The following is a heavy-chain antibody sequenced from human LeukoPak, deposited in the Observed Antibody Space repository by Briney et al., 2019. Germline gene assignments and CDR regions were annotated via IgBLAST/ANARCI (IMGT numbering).Heavy chain of an antibody. CDR1: GFTLTSYD. D-gene: IGHD6-13*01. J-gene: IGHJ3*02. V-gene: IGHV1-8*01. CDR2: MDPNSGNT. Sequence: GASVKVSCKASGFTLTSYDFNWVRQATGQGLEWMGWMDPNSGNTGYAQKFQGRVTMTRDTSISTAYMELSSLRSEDTAVYYCARDARGAAAVDDAFDIWGQGTVVTVSS. CDR3: ARDARGAAAVDDAFDI.